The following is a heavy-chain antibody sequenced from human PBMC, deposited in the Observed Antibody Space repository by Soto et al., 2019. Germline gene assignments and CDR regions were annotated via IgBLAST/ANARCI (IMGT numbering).Heavy chain of an antibody. D-gene: IGHD6-6*01. Sequence: QVQLVESGGGLVKPGGSLRLSCAASGFTFSDYYMSWIRQAPGKGLEWVSYISSSGSSGSTIYYADSVKGRFTISRXXAKNSLYLQMNSLRAEDTAVYYCATGRSSSVYFDYWGQGTLVTVSS. J-gene: IGHJ4*02. V-gene: IGHV3-11*01. CDR1: GFTFSDYY. CDR2: ISSSGSSGSTI. CDR3: ATGRSSSVYFDY.